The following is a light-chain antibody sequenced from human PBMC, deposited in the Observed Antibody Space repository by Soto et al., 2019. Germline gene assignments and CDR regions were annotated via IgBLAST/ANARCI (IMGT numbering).Light chain of an antibody. CDR1: SGSVSTNYY. J-gene: IGLJ3*02. CDR2: NTN. Sequence: QAVVTQEPSFSVSPGGTVTLTCGLTSGSVSTNYYPSWYQQTPGQAPRTLIYNTNTRSSGVPDRFSGSILGNKAALTIPGAQAHDESDYFCVLYMGGGNWVFGGGTKLTVL. V-gene: IGLV8-61*01. CDR3: VLYMGGGNWV.